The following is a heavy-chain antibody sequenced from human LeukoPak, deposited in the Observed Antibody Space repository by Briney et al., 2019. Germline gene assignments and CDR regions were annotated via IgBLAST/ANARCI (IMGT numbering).Heavy chain of an antibody. CDR3: ARDRGYGSGSYYYDY. J-gene: IGHJ4*02. CDR2: IYYSGNT. V-gene: IGHV4-31*03. D-gene: IGHD3-10*01. Sequence: SETLSLTCTVSGGSINSGGYYWSWIRQHPGKGLEWIGYIYYSGNTYYNPSLKSRVIISIDTSKNQFSLKLSSVTAADTAVYYCARDRGYGSGSYYYDYWGQGTLVTVSS. CDR1: GGSINSGGYY.